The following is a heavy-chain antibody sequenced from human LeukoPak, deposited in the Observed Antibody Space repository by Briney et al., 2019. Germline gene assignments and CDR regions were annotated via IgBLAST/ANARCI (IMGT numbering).Heavy chain of an antibody. Sequence: GGSLRLSCAAPGFNFNKYGMHWVRQAPGKGLEWVAVISFDGRDKYYVDSVKGRFTISRDRSKNTLFLQMNRLTAEDTAVYFCAKERDSLDTSGSPSDYWGQGTLVTVSS. CDR1: GFNFNKYG. J-gene: IGHJ4*02. CDR2: ISFDGRDK. CDR3: AKERDSLDTSGSPSDY. V-gene: IGHV3-30*18. D-gene: IGHD3-22*01.